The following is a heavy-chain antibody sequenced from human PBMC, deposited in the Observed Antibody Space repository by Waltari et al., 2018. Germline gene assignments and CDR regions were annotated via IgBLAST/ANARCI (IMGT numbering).Heavy chain of an antibody. J-gene: IGHJ5*02. V-gene: IGHV4-39*07. CDR2: IYYSGST. D-gene: IGHD3-3*01. CDR3: ARQSGFWSGYYTNWFDP. Sequence: QLQLQESGPGLVKPSETLSLTCTVSGGSISSSSYYWGWIRQHPGKGLEWIGSIYYSGSTYYNPSLKSRVTISVDTSKNQFSLKLSSVTAADTAVYYCARQSGFWSGYYTNWFDPWGQGTLVTVSS. CDR1: GGSISSSSYY.